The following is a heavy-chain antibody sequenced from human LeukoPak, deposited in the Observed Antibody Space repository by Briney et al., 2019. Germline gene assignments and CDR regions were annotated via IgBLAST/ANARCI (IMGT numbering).Heavy chain of an antibody. CDR1: GYTFTGYY. D-gene: IGHD5-12*01. CDR2: INPNSGGT. V-gene: IGHV1-2*02. Sequence: ASVKVSCKASGYTFTGYYMHWVRQAPGQGLEWMGWINPNSGGTNYAQKFQGRVTMTRDTSISTAYMELSRLRSDDAAVYYCARLQVATTSFHDYWGQGTLVTVSS. CDR3: ARLQVATTSFHDY. J-gene: IGHJ4*02.